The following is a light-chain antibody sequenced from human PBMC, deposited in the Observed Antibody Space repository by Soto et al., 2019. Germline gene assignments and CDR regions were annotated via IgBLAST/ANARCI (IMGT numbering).Light chain of an antibody. CDR3: CSFAGSNTLVV. Sequence: QSALTQPASVSGSPGQSITISCTGTRNDVGIYNLVSWYQQHPNRAPKLIIYEVNKRPSGISYRFSGAKSGNTAYLTISGQQDEDEADYYCCSFAGSNTLVVFGGGTPLTVL. CDR2: EVN. CDR1: RNDVGIYNL. V-gene: IGLV2-23*02. J-gene: IGLJ7*01.